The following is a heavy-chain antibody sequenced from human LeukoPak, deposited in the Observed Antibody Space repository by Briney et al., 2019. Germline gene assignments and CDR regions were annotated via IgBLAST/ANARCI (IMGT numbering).Heavy chain of an antibody. D-gene: IGHD5-18*01. CDR2: IYYSGST. V-gene: IGHV4-39*07. Sequence: SETLSLTCTVSGGSISSSSYYWGWIRQPPGKGLEWIGSIYYSGSTYYNPSLKSRVTISVDTSKNQFSLKLSSVTAADTAVYYCARDSPTSQLSYYYYGMDVWGQGTTVTVSS. CDR3: ARDSPTSQLSYYYYGMDV. CDR1: GGSISSSSYY. J-gene: IGHJ6*02.